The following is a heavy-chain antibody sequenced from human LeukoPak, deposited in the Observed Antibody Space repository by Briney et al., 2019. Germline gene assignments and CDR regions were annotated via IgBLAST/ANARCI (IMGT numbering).Heavy chain of an antibody. CDR2: IYHSGST. D-gene: IGHD6-19*01. V-gene: IGHV4-38-2*02. Sequence: SETLSLTCTVSGYSISSGYYWGWIRQPPGKGLEWIGSIYHSGSTYYNPSLKSRVTISVDTSQNQFSLKLSSVTAADTAVYYCARPARVAVAVAVFDYWGQGTLVTVSS. CDR1: GYSISSGYY. CDR3: ARPARVAVAVAVFDY. J-gene: IGHJ4*02.